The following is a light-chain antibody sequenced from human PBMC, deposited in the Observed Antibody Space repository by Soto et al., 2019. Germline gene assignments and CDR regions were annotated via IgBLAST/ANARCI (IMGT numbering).Light chain of an antibody. CDR3: SSYTKNSPYV. J-gene: IGLJ1*01. CDR2: DVS. Sequence: QSALTQPASVSGSHGQSITISCTGTSSDVGGYDYVSWYQHHPGKAPKLMIYDVSNRPSGVSSRFSGSKSDNTASLTIYGLQAEDEADYYCSSYTKNSPYVFGTGTKLTVL. CDR1: SSDVGGYDY. V-gene: IGLV2-14*01.